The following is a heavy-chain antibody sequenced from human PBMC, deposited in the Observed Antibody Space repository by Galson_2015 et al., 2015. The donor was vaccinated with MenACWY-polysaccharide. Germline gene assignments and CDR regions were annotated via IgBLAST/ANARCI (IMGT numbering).Heavy chain of an antibody. D-gene: IGHD2-2*02. V-gene: IGHV3-53*01. J-gene: IGHJ4*02. CDR3: TRPRCYTSIEL. Sequence: SLRLSCAASDFSVTTSHMSWVRQTPGRGLEWVAALYSGGNTFYVDSVEGRFTISRDNSKNTLYLHMNILRAEDTGVYYCTRPRCYTSIELWGQGTLVTVSS. CDR1: DFSVTTSH. CDR2: LYSGGNT.